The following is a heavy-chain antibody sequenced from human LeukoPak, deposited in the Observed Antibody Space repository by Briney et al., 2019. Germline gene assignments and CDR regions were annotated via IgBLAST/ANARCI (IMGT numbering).Heavy chain of an antibody. Sequence: GGSLRLSCAASGFTFSSYSMNWVRQAPGKGLEWVSSISSSSSYIYYADSVKGRFTISRDNAKNSLYLQMNSLRAEDTAVYYCARQLGRRGITWTEHSSSSEGYWGQGTLVTVSS. CDR2: ISSSSSYI. J-gene: IGHJ4*02. CDR3: ARQLGRRGITWTEHSSSSEGY. D-gene: IGHD6-6*01. V-gene: IGHV3-21*01. CDR1: GFTFSSYS.